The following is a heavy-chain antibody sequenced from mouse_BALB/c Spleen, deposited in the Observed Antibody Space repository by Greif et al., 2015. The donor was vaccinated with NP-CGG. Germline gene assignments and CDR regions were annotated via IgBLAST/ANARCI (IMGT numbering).Heavy chain of an antibody. J-gene: IGHJ4*01. D-gene: IGHD1-1*01. Sequence: QVQLQQSGAELAKPGASVKMSCKASGYTFTSYWMHWVKQRPGQGLEWIGYINPSTGYTEYNQKFKDKATLTADKSSSTACMQLSGLTSEVSAVYYWAGPYYYGSSYYAIDYWGQGDSVSVSS. CDR2: INPSTGYT. CDR3: AGPYYYGSSYYAIDY. V-gene: IGHV1-7*01. CDR1: GYTFTSYW.